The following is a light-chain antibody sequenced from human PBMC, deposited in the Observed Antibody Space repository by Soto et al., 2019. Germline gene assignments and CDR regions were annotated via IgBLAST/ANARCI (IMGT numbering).Light chain of an antibody. V-gene: IGKV3-11*01. CDR1: QSVSSY. Sequence: EIVLTQSPATLSLSPGERATPSCRASQSVSSYLAWYHQKPGQAPRLLIYDASNRATGIPSRFSGSGSGTDFTLTISSLEPEDFAVYYCQQRSNWPGTFGQGTKVDIK. J-gene: IGKJ1*01. CDR3: QQRSNWPGT. CDR2: DAS.